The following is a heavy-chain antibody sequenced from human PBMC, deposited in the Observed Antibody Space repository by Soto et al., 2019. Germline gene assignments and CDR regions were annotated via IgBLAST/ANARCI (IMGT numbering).Heavy chain of an antibody. D-gene: IGHD1-26*01. CDR3: ARSRATRQPFDY. Sequence: SETLSLTCNVSGGSISTFYWSWIRQPPGKELEWIGHIYYTGSPTYNPSLKSRATISEDTSKMTVSLRLISATAEDTAVYFCARSRATRQPFDYWGQGSLVTVSS. CDR1: GGSISTFY. V-gene: IGHV4-59*01. J-gene: IGHJ4*02. CDR2: IYYTGSP.